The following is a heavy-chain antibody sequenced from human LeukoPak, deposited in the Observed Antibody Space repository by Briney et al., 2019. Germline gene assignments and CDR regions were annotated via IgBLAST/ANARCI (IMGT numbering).Heavy chain of an antibody. CDR1: GGSISSYY. CDR3: ARGGGDSSGYYYAGFGYFDY. D-gene: IGHD3-22*01. V-gene: IGHV4-59*06. CDR2: IYYSGST. J-gene: IGHJ4*02. Sequence: SETLSLTCTVSGGSISSYYWSWIRQHPGKGLEWIGYIYYSGSTYYNPSLKSRVTISVDTSKNQFSLKLSSVTAADTAVYYCARGGGDSSGYYYAGFGYFDYWGQGTLVTVSS.